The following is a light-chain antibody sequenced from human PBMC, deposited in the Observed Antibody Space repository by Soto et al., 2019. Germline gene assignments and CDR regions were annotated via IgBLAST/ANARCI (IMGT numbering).Light chain of an antibody. CDR3: QQYGRSPRT. CDR1: QSVSSNN. J-gene: IGKJ2*01. V-gene: IGKV3-20*01. Sequence: EIVLTQSPGTLSLSPGERATLSCRASQSVSSNNLAWYQQKPGQAPRLLIYGASTRATGIPDRFSGSGSGTDFTLTISRLEPEDFAVYYCQQYGRSPRTFGQGTKLEIK. CDR2: GAS.